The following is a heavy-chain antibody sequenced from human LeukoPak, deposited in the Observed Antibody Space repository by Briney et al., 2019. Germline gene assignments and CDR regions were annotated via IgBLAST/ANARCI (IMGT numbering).Heavy chain of an antibody. CDR1: GGSISSSSYY. V-gene: IGHV4-39*01. J-gene: IGHJ5*02. Sequence: PSETLSLTCTVSGGSISSSSYYWGWIRQPPGKGLEWIASIYYSGSTYYNPSLKSRVTISVDTSKNQFSLKLSSVTAADTAVYYCARLRNSGSYYNVVFAWFDPWGQGTLVTVSS. CDR2: IYYSGST. CDR3: ARLRNSGSYYNVVFAWFDP. D-gene: IGHD3-10*01.